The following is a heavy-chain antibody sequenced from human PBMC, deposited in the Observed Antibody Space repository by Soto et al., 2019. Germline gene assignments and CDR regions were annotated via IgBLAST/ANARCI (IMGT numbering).Heavy chain of an antibody. V-gene: IGHV4-39*01. CDR1: GGSISSSSYY. Sequence: QLQLQESGPGLVKPSETLSLTCTVSGGSISSSSYYWGWIRQPPGKGLERIGSIYYSGSTYYNPSLKSRVTISVDTSKNQFSLKLSSVTAADTAVYYCARHATYYYGSGSYYWSTGYNWFDPWGQGTLVTVSS. CDR3: ARHATYYYGSGSYYWSTGYNWFDP. D-gene: IGHD3-10*01. J-gene: IGHJ5*02. CDR2: IYYSGST.